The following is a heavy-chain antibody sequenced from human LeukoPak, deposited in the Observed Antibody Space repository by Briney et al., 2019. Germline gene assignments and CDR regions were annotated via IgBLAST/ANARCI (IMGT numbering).Heavy chain of an antibody. D-gene: IGHD3-22*01. V-gene: IGHV3-9*01. J-gene: IGHJ5*01. CDR2: ISWNGGSI. Sequence: GGSLRLSCAASGFTFDDYAMHWVRQAPGKGLEWVSGISWNGGSIGYADSVKGRFTISRDNAKNSLHLQMNSLRAEDTALYYCAKGYYYDNSGYFDCWGQGTLVTVSS. CDR3: AKGYYYDNSGYFDC. CDR1: GFTFDDYA.